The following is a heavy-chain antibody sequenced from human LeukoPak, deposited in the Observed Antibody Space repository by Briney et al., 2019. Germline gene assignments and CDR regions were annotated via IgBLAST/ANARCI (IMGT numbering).Heavy chain of an antibody. CDR3: ARRGEGYSYGSFGLDV. V-gene: IGHV4-59*08. CDR1: GGSISGHY. Sequence: PSETLSLTCTVSGGSISGHYWGWIRQPPGKGLEWIGYFYYSGSTHYNPSLKSRVTTSVDTSNNQFTLNLSSVTAADTALYYCARRGEGYSYGSFGLDVWGQGTTVTVYS. D-gene: IGHD5-18*01. J-gene: IGHJ6*02. CDR2: FYYSGST.